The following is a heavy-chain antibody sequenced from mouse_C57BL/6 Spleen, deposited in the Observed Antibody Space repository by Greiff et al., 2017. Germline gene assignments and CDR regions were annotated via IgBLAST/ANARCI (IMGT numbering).Heavy chain of an antibody. J-gene: IGHJ2*01. CDR3: ASGYSKRGLDY. CDR2: ISSGSSTI. D-gene: IGHD2-5*01. CDR1: GFTFSDYG. V-gene: IGHV5-17*01. Sequence: EVKLVESGGGLVKPGGSLKLSCAASGFTFSDYGMHWVRQAPEKGLEWVAYISSGSSTIYYADTVKGRFTLSRDNAKNSLFLQMTSLRSEDTAMYYCASGYSKRGLDYGGQGTTLTVSS.